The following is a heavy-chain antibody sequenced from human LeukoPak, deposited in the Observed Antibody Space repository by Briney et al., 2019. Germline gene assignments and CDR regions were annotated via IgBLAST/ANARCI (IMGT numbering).Heavy chain of an antibody. D-gene: IGHD2-15*01. Sequence: GGSLRLSCAASGFNFSSYEMNWVRQAPGKGLEWVSYISSSGSTIYYADSVKGRFTVSRDNAKNSLYLQMNSLRAEDTAVYYCARGSIVVVVAATGGDYWGQGTLVTVSS. CDR3: ARGSIVVVVAATGGDY. CDR2: ISSSGSTI. V-gene: IGHV3-48*03. J-gene: IGHJ4*02. CDR1: GFNFSSYE.